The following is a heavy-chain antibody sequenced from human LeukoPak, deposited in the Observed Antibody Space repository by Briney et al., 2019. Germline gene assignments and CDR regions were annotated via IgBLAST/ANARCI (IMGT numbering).Heavy chain of an antibody. CDR3: ARDRIVVVVAAMGALGYYFDY. V-gene: IGHV4-59*12. CDR1: GGSISSYY. Sequence: SETLSLTCTVSGGSISSYYWSWIRQPPGKGLEWIGYIYYSGSTNYNPSLKSRVTISVDTSKNQFSLKLSSVTAADTAVYYCARDRIVVVVAAMGALGYYFDYWGQGTLVTVSS. J-gene: IGHJ4*02. CDR2: IYYSGST. D-gene: IGHD2-15*01.